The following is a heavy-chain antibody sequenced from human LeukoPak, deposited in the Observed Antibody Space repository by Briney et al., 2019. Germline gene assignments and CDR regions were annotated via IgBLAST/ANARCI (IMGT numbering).Heavy chain of an antibody. D-gene: IGHD6-19*01. CDR3: ARGGIAVPEY. CDR1: GGSFSGYY. J-gene: IGHJ4*02. V-gene: IGHV4-34*01. Sequence: PSETLSLTCAVYGGSFSGYYWSWIRQPPGKGLEWIGEINHSGSTNYNPSLKSRVTISVDTSNNQFSLKLSSVTAADTAVYYCARGGIAVPEYWGQGILVTVSS. CDR2: INHSGST.